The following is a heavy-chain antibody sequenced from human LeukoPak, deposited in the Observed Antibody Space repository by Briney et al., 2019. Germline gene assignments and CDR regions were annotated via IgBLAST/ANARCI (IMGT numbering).Heavy chain of an antibody. J-gene: IGHJ4*02. D-gene: IGHD5-18*01. CDR2: ISDSSSYI. CDR3: AREPTSMGSDF. Sequence: PGGSLRLSCAASGFTVSSNYMSWVRQAPGKGLEWVSSISDSSSYIYYVDSVKGRFTISRDNAKNSLYLQMNSLRADDAAVYYCAREPTSMGSDFWGQGTLVTVSS. CDR1: GFTVSSNY. V-gene: IGHV3-21*01.